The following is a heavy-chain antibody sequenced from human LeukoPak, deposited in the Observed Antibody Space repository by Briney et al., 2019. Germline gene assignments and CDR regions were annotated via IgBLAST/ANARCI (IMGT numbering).Heavy chain of an antibody. V-gene: IGHV3-9*01. Sequence: GGSLRLSCAASGFTFDDYAMHRVRQAPGKGLEWGSGISWNSGSIGYADSVKGRFTISRDNAKNSLYLQMNSLRAENRAVYYCVLNYGSGSYYLPLWGQGTLVTVSS. J-gene: IGHJ4*02. CDR3: VLNYGSGSYYLPL. D-gene: IGHD3-10*01. CDR1: GFTFDDYA. CDR2: ISWNSGSI.